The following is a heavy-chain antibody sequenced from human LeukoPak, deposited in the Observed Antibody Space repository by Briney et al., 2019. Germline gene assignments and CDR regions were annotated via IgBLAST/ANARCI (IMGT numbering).Heavy chain of an antibody. Sequence: GGSLRLSCAASGFTVSSNYMSWVRQAPGKGLECVSVIYSGGSTYYADSVKGRFTISRDNSKNTLYLQMNSLRAEDTAVYYCAKGGGSGGYYYDSSVGDYFDYWGQGTLVTVSS. D-gene: IGHD3-22*01. CDR3: AKGGGSGGYYYDSSVGDYFDY. V-gene: IGHV3-53*01. CDR2: IYSGGST. J-gene: IGHJ4*02. CDR1: GFTVSSNY.